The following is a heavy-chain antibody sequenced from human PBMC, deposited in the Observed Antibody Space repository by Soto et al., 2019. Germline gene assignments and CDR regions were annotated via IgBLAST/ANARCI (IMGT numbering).Heavy chain of an antibody. CDR3: AKDRRAGGNYGFYSDF. CDR1: GFTFSSYG. Sequence: EVQLLESGGGLVQPGGSLRLSCAASGFTFSSYGMTWVRQAPGKGLEWVSFSSATGAGTYYADSVKGRFTISRDNSKNTLYLQMTSLRADDTDVYYWAKDRRAGGNYGFYSDFWGQGALVIVSS. V-gene: IGHV3-23*01. D-gene: IGHD1-7*01. J-gene: IGHJ4*02. CDR2: SSATGAGT.